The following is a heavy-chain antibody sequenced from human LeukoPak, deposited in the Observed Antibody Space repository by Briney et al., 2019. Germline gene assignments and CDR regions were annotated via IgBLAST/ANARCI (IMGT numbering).Heavy chain of an antibody. Sequence: ASVKVSCKASGYTFTSYYIHWVRQAPGQGLEWMGIINPSGDSTSYAQKFQGRVTMTTDTSTSTAYMELRSLRSDDTAVYYCARDRPYNWNDLNYYYYMDVWGKGTTVTVSS. V-gene: IGHV1-46*01. CDR1: GYTFTSYY. J-gene: IGHJ6*03. CDR3: ARDRPYNWNDLNYYYYMDV. D-gene: IGHD1-1*01. CDR2: INPSGDST.